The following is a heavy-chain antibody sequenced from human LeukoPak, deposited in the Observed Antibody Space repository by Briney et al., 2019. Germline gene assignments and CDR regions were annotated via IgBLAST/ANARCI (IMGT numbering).Heavy chain of an antibody. Sequence: SESLSLTCTVSGGSISSYYWSWIRQPPGKGLEWSGYISYSGSTNYNPSLKCRVTISVDTSKNQFSLKLSSVTAADTAVYYCARHVAATGDYYYGMDVWGQGTTVTVSS. V-gene: IGHV4-59*08. CDR1: GGSISSYY. J-gene: IGHJ6*02. D-gene: IGHD2-15*01. CDR3: ARHVAATGDYYYGMDV. CDR2: ISYSGST.